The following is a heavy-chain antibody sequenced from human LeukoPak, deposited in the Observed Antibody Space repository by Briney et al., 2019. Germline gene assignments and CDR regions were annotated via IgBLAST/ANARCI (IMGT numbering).Heavy chain of an antibody. V-gene: IGHV3-11*06. Sequence: PGGSLRLSSAASGFTSSDYYMSWIRQAPGKGLEWVSYISSSSSYTNYADSVKGRFTISRDNAKNSLYLQMNSLRAEDTAVYYCARQSSWWFDPWGQGTLVTVSS. CDR1: GFTSSDYY. J-gene: IGHJ5*02. D-gene: IGHD2-2*01. CDR2: ISSSSSYT. CDR3: ARQSSWWFDP.